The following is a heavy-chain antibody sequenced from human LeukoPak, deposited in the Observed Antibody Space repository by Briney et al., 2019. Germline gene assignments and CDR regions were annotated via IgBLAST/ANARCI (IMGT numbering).Heavy chain of an antibody. V-gene: IGHV1-69*04. J-gene: IGHJ4*02. CDR3: ARGESEGGWYVGSQFDY. D-gene: IGHD6-19*01. CDR2: IIPIFGIA. Sequence: SVKVSCKASGGTFSSYAISWVRQAPGQGLEWMGRIIPIFGIANYAQKFQGRVTITADKSTSTAYMELSSLRSEDTAVYYCARGESEGGWYVGSQFDYWGQGTLVTVSS. CDR1: GGTFSSYA.